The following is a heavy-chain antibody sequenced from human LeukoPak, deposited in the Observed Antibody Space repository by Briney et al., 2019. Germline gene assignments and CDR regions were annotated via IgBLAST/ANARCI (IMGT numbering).Heavy chain of an antibody. J-gene: IGHJ5*02. V-gene: IGHV1-8*02. Sequence: ASVKVSCKASGYTFTSYDINWVRQSTGQGLEWMGWMNPNSGNTGYAQKLQGRVTMTTDTSTSTAYMELRSLRSDDTAVYYCARDGDDFWSGYSNWFDPWGQGTLVTVSS. CDR2: MNPNSGNT. CDR3: ARDGDDFWSGYSNWFDP. D-gene: IGHD3-3*01. CDR1: GYTFTSYD.